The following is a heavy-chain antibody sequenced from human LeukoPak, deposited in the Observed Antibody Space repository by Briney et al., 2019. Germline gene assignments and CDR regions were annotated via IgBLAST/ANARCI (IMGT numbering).Heavy chain of an antibody. CDR2: ISAYNGNT. J-gene: IGHJ1*01. Sequence: AASVKVSCKASGYTFTSYGISWVRQAPGQGLEWMGWISAYNGNTNYAQKLQGRVTMTTDTSTSTAYMELRSLRSDDTAVYYCAREAMYSSSWYEYFQHWGQGTLVTVSS. CDR1: GYTFTSYG. CDR3: AREAMYSSSWYEYFQH. V-gene: IGHV1-18*01. D-gene: IGHD6-13*01.